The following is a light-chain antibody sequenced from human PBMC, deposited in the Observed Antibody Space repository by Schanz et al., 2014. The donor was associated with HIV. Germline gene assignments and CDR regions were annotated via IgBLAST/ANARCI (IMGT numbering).Light chain of an antibody. CDR1: QSVSSN. CDR2: AAF. J-gene: IGKJ1*01. V-gene: IGKV3-15*01. CDR3: QQYNNWPWT. Sequence: EIVMTQSPTSLSVSPGERATLTCRASQSVSSNLAWYQQKPGQAPRLLMYAAFTRATGVPARFSGSGSGTEFTLTISSLQSEDFAVYYCQQYNNWPWTFGQGTRV.